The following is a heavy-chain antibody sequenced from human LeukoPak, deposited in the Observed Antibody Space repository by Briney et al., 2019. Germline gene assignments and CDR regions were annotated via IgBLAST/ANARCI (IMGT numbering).Heavy chain of an antibody. D-gene: IGHD6-13*01. J-gene: IGHJ4*02. CDR1: GFTFSSYA. CDR2: ISYDGSNK. CDR3: ARTRRSSWYSPFDY. Sequence: GGSLRLSCAASGFTFSSYAMHWVRQAPGKGLEWVAVISYDGSNKYYADSVKGRFTISRDNSKNTLYLQMNSLRAEDTAVYYCARTRRSSWYSPFDYWGQGTLVTVSS. V-gene: IGHV3-30-3*01.